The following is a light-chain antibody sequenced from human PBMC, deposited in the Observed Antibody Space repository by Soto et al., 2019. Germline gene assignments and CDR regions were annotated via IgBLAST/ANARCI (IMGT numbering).Light chain of an antibody. CDR3: AAWDDSLNGVV. CDR2: GND. Sequence: QSVVTQPPSASGTPGPRVTISCSGSNSNVGSYTVDWYQQLPGTSPKVLIYGNDQRPSGVPDRFSGSKSGTSATLAISGLQSDDEADYYCAAWDDSLNGVVFGGGTKLTVL. V-gene: IGLV1-44*01. J-gene: IGLJ3*02. CDR1: NSNVGSYT.